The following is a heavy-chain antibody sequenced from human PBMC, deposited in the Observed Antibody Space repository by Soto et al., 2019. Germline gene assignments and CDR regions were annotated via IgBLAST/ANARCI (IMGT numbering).Heavy chain of an antibody. Sequence: EVQLVESGGGLVKPGGSLRLSCAASGFTFSTYTMNWVRQAPGKGLEWVSSISSGSGYIYYADSVKGRFTNSRDNAKKSLFLQLNSLRAEYTAVYYCARDGSIVGAHDYWGQGTLVTVSS. CDR3: ARDGSIVGAHDY. D-gene: IGHD1-26*01. CDR2: ISSGSGYI. J-gene: IGHJ4*02. V-gene: IGHV3-21*01. CDR1: GFTFSTYT.